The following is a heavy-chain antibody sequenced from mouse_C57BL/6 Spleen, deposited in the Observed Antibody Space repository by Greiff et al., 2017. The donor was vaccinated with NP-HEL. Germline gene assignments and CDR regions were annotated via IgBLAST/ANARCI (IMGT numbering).Heavy chain of an antibody. D-gene: IGHD2-4*01. CDR2: INPSSGYT. V-gene: IGHV1-7*01. CDR3: ARNWDYDYDDY. CDR1: GYTFTSYW. J-gene: IGHJ2*01. Sequence: VQLQQSGAELAKPGASVKLSCKASGYTFTSYWMHWVKQRPGQGLEWIGYINPSSGYTKYNQKFKDKATLTADKSYSTAYMQLSSLTYEDSAVYYCARNWDYDYDDYWGKGTTLTVSS.